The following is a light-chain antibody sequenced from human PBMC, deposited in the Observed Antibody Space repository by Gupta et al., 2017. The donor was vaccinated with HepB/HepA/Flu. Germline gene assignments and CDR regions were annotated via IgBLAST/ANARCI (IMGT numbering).Light chain of an antibody. CDR2: NNN. V-gene: IGLV1-44*01. J-gene: IGLJ3*02. CDR1: SSNIENNA. Sequence: QSVLTQPPSASGTPGQRVTVSCSGSSSNIENNAVNWYQHPPGTAPKLIIYNNNQRPSGVPDRFAGSRSGSSASLGISGLQSDDESDYYCAAWDDSLNGWVFGGGTKVTVL. CDR3: AAWDDSLNGWV.